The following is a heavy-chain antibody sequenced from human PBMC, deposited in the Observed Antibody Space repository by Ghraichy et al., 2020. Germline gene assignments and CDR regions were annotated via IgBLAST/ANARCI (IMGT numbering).Heavy chain of an antibody. V-gene: IGHV3-21*01. J-gene: IGHJ6*02. CDR3: ARDYCSSTSCYTYYYGMAV. Sequence: GGSQRLSCAASGFTFSSYSMNWVRQAPGKGLEWVSSISSSSSYIYYADSVKGRFTISRDNAKNSLYLQMNSLRAEDTAVYYCARDYCSSTSCYTYYYGMAVWGQGTTVTVSS. CDR2: ISSSSSYI. D-gene: IGHD2-2*02. CDR1: GFTFSSYS.